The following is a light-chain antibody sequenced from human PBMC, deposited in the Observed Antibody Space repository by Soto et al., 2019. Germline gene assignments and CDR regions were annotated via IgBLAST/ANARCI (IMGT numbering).Light chain of an antibody. CDR1: SSNIETNF. V-gene: IGLV1-51*02. CDR3: GTWDSSLSVWV. CDR2: ENN. Sequence: QSVLTQPPSVSAAPGQKVTISCSGSSSNIETNFVSWYQHLPGTAPKLLIYENNKRPSGIPDRFSGSKSGTSATLGITGLQTGDEADYYCGTWDSSLSVWVFGGGTKLTVL. J-gene: IGLJ3*02.